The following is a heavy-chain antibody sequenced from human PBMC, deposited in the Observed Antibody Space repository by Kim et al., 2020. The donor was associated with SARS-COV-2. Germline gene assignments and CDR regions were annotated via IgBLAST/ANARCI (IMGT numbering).Heavy chain of an antibody. Sequence: GGSLRLSCAASGFTFSSYSMNWVRQAPGKGLEWVSYISSSSSTIYYADSVKGRFTISRDNAKNSLYLQMNSLRDEDTAVYYCARGASLHGRGIAAAGYWGQGTLVTVSS. J-gene: IGHJ4*02. CDR3: ARGASLHGRGIAAAGY. CDR2: ISSSSSTI. CDR1: GFTFSSYS. V-gene: IGHV3-48*02. D-gene: IGHD6-13*01.